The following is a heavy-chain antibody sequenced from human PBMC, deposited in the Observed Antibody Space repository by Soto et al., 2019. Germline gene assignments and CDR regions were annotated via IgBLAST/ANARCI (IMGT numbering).Heavy chain of an antibody. J-gene: IGHJ5*02. Sequence: PAETLSLTCTFSGGSISSSSYYWLWIRQPPGKRLEWIGGIYYSGSTYYNPSLKSRVTISVDTSKNQFSLKLRSVTAADTAVYYFARHIRTTNWFDPWGQGTLVTVSS. CDR1: GGSISSSSYY. CDR3: ARHIRTTNWFDP. D-gene: IGHD3-16*01. V-gene: IGHV4-39*01. CDR2: IYYSGST.